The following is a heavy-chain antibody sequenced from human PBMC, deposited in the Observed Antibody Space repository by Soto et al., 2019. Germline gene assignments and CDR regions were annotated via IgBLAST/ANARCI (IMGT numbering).Heavy chain of an antibody. V-gene: IGHV1-69*02. CDR3: ARRVRHGLVVLTTSENDAFDI. CDR2: IIPILGIA. Sequence: SVKVSCKASGGTFSSYTISWVRQAPGQGLEWMGRIIPILGIANYAQKFQGRVTITADKSTSTAYMELSSLRSEDTAVYYCARRVRHGLVVLTTSENDAFDIXG. D-gene: IGHD2-15*01. J-gene: IGHJ3*02. CDR1: GGTFSSYT.